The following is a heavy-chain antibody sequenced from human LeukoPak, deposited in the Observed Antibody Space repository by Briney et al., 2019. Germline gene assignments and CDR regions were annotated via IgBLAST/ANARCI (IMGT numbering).Heavy chain of an antibody. V-gene: IGHV1-58*02. Sequence: ASVKVSCKASGFTFTNSAMQWVRQARGQRLEWVGWIVVASGNTKYAQKFQERVTITRDMSTSTAYMELSSLRPEDTAVYYCAAAPIEMQQRGFDYWGQGTLVTVSS. J-gene: IGHJ4*02. CDR1: GFTFTNSA. CDR2: IVVASGNT. D-gene: IGHD5-24*01. CDR3: AAAPIEMQQRGFDY.